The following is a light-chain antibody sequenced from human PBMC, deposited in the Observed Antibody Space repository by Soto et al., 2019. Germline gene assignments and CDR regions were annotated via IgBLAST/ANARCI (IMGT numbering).Light chain of an antibody. V-gene: IGKV3-15*01. CDR3: QQYGSSPLT. CDR1: QSVSSN. J-gene: IGKJ5*01. Sequence: EIVMTQSPATLSVSPGERATLSCRASQSVSSNLAWYQQKPGQAPRLLIYGASTRATGIPARFSGSGSGTGFTLTISSLQSEDFAVYYCQQYGSSPLTFGQGTRLEI. CDR2: GAS.